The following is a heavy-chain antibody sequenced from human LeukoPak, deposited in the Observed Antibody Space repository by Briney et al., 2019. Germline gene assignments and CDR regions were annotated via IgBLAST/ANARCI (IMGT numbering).Heavy chain of an antibody. CDR2: ISAYNGNT. Sequence: GASVKVSCKASGYTFTSYGISWVRQAPGQGLEWMGWISAYNGNTNYAQKLQGRVTMTTDTSTSTAYMELRSLRSDDTAVYYCARDLNQSEGGATTSLPGYWGQGTLVTVSS. CDR1: GYTFTSYG. D-gene: IGHD1-26*01. V-gene: IGHV1-18*01. CDR3: ARDLNQSEGGATTSLPGY. J-gene: IGHJ4*02.